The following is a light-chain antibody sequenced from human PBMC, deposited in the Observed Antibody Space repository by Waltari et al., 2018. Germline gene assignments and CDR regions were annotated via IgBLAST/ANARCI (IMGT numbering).Light chain of an antibody. V-gene: IGLV2-14*01. CDR1: SSDVGGYNY. J-gene: IGLJ1*01. Sequence: QSALTQPASVSGSPGQSITIPCTGTSSDVGGYNYVPWYQHPPGNAPKLMIYEVSNRPSGVSTRFSGSKSGNTASLTISGLQAEDEADYHCSSYTSSNTYYVFGTGTKVTVL. CDR3: SSYTSSNTYYV. CDR2: EVS.